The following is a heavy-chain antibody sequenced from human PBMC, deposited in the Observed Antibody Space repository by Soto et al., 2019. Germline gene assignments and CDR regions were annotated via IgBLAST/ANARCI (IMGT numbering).Heavy chain of an antibody. CDR1: GFTFSSYS. CDR3: ARDTEKYCSSTSCYAGMDV. D-gene: IGHD2-2*01. V-gene: IGHV3-21*01. CDR2: ISSSSSYI. J-gene: IGHJ6*03. Sequence: GGSLRLSCAASGFTFSSYSMNWVRQAPGKGLEWVSSISSSSSYIYYADSVKGRFTISRDNAKNSLYLQMNSLRAEDTAVYYCARDTEKYCSSTSCYAGMDVWGKGTTVTVSS.